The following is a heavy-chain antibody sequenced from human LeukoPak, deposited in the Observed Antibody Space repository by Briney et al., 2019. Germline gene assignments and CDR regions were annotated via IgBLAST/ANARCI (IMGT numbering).Heavy chain of an antibody. CDR2: IYYSGST. D-gene: IGHD5-12*01. V-gene: IGHV4-59*01. J-gene: IGHJ4*02. CDR1: GGSISSYY. CDR3: ARVIVATFDY. Sequence: PSETLSLTCTVSGGSISSYYWSWIRQPPGKGLEWIGYIYYSGSTNYNPSLKSRVTISVDTSKNQPFLKLSSVTAADTAVYYCARVIVATFDYWGQGTLVTVSS.